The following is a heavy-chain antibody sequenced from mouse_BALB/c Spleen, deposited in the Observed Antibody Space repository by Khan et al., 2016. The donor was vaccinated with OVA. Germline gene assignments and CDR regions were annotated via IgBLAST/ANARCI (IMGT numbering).Heavy chain of an antibody. V-gene: IGHV2-3*01. D-gene: IGHD2-12*01. CDR3: ARVTPDYYSLDY. CDR1: GFSLTSYG. CDR2: FLGYGST. Sequence: QVQLKESGPGLVAPSQSLSITCTVSGFSLTSYGVNRVRQPLGEGLQWLGVFLGYGSTNYHSTLQSRLIISKDSSKRHVFLTLNSLHTDDTATYYCARVTPDYYSLDYWGQGTSVTVST. J-gene: IGHJ4*01.